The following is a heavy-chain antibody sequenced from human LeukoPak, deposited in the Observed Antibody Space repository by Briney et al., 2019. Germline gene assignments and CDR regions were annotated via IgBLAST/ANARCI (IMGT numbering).Heavy chain of an antibody. D-gene: IGHD2-2*01. J-gene: IGHJ6*03. V-gene: IGHV1-2*02. CDR1: GYTFTGYY. Sequence: ASVKVSCKASGYTFTGYYMHWVRQAPGQGLEWMGWINPNSGGTNYAQKFQGRVTMTRDTSISTAYMELSRLRSDDTAVYYGARGHCSSTSCTRNYYMDVWGKGTTVTVSS. CDR2: INPNSGGT. CDR3: ARGHCSSTSCTRNYYMDV.